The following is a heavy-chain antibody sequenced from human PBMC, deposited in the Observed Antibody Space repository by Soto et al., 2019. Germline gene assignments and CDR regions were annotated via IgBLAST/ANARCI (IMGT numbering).Heavy chain of an antibody. D-gene: IGHD1-1*01. CDR1: GYTFTSYD. V-gene: IGHV1-18*01. J-gene: IGHJ6*02. CDR2: ISAYNGNT. CDR3: ARVLEPTYGMDV. Sequence: ASVKVSCKASGYTFTSYDINWVRQATGQGLEWMGWISAYNGNTNYAQKLQGRVTMTTDTSTSTAYMELRSLRSDDTAVYYCARVLEPTYGMDVWGQGTTVTVSS.